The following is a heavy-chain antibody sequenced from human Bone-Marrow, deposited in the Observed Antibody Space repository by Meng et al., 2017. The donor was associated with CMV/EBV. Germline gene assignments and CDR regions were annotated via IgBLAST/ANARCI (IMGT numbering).Heavy chain of an antibody. CDR1: GGSFSGYY. Sequence: SETLSLTCAVYGGSFSGYYWSWIRQPPGKGLEWIGEINHSGSTNYNPSLKSRVTISVDTSKNQFSLKLSSVTAADTAVYYCARDRASIVGATTTYGAFDIWGQGTMVTVSS. CDR2: INHSGST. CDR3: ARDRASIVGATTTYGAFDI. D-gene: IGHD1-26*01. V-gene: IGHV4-34*01. J-gene: IGHJ3*02.